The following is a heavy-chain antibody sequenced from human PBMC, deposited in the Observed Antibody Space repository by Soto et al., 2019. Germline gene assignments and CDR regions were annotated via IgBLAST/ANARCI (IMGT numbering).Heavy chain of an antibody. J-gene: IGHJ5*02. Sequence: SETLSLTCTVSGGSISSGDYYWSWIRQPPGKGLEWIGYIYYSGSTYYNPSLKSRVTISVDTSKNQFSLKLSSVTAADTAVYYCAREFVSGHQLDPWGQGTLVTVSS. D-gene: IGHD2-2*01. CDR1: GGSISSGDYY. CDR2: IYYSGST. V-gene: IGHV4-30-4*01. CDR3: AREFVSGHQLDP.